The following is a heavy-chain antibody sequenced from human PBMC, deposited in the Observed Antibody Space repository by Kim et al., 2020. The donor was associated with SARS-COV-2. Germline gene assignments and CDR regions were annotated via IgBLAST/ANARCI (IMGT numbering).Heavy chain of an antibody. V-gene: IGHV1-8*01. Sequence: KCQRRVTMTRNTSISTAYMELSSLRSEDTAVYYCAREGLLGSSSSDLFDYWGQGTLVTVSS. D-gene: IGHD6-6*01. CDR3: AREGLLGSSSSDLFDY. J-gene: IGHJ4*02.